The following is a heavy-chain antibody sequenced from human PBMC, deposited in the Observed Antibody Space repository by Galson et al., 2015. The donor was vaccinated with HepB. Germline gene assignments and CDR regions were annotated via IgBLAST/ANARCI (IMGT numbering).Heavy chain of an antibody. J-gene: IGHJ4*02. D-gene: IGHD3-22*01. Sequence: CAISGDSVSSNSAAWNWIRQSPSRGLEWLGRTYYRSKWTYDYAVSVTGRITINPDTSKNQFSLQLNPVTPEDTAVYYCAKDEQAGADSSGSFLWGQGTLVTVSS. CDR1: GDSVSSNSAA. CDR3: AKDEQAGADSSGSFL. CDR2: TYYRSKWTY. V-gene: IGHV6-1*01.